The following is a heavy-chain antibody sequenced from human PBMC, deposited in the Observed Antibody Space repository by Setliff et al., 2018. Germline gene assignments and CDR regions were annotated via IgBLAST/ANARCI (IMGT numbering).Heavy chain of an antibody. CDR1: GFTFSTYW. V-gene: IGHV3-74*03. D-gene: IGHD5-18*01. Sequence: GGSLRLSCVTSGFTFSTYWMHWVRQAPGKGLVWVARISTDGSSITYADSVKGRFTISRDNARNTLYLHMKGLRAEDTAAYYCARVYAYSDGFDSWGQGSQGTVSP. CDR3: ARVYAYSDGFDS. J-gene: IGHJ4*02. CDR2: ISTDGSSI.